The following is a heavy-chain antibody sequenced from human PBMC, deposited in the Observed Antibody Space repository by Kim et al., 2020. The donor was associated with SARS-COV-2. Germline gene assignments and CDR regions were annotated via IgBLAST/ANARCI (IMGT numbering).Heavy chain of an antibody. CDR2: IWYDGSNK. CDR3: AKDPVPAAIDYYYYGMDV. Sequence: GWSLRLSCAASGFTFSSYGMHWVRQAPGKGLEWVAVIWYDGSNKYYADSVKGRFTISRDNSKNTLYLQMNSLRAEDTAVYYCAKDPVPAAIDYYYYGMDVWGQGTTVTVSS. D-gene: IGHD2-2*01. J-gene: IGHJ6*02. CDR1: GFTFSSYG. V-gene: IGHV3-33*06.